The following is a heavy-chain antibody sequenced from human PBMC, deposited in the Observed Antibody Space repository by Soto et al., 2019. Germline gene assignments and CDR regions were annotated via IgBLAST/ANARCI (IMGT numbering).Heavy chain of an antibody. V-gene: IGHV4-34*01. CDR3: ARDSIAVTMVRGVISRYNWFDP. J-gene: IGHJ5*02. Sequence: PSETLSLTCAVYGGSFSGYYWSWIRQPPGKGLEWIGEINHSGSTNYNPSLKSRVTISVDTSKNQFSLKLSSVTAADTAVYYCARDSIAVTMVRGVISRYNWFDPWGQGPLVTVS. D-gene: IGHD3-10*01. CDR2: INHSGST. CDR1: GGSFSGYY.